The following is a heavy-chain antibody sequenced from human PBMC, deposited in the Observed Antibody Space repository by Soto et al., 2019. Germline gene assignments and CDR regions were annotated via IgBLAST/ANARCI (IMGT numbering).Heavy chain of an antibody. Sequence: QVQLVESGGGVVQPGRSLRLSCAASGFTFSSYGMHWVRQAPGKGLEWVAVIWYDGSNKYYADSVKGRFTISRDNSKNPLYLQMNSLRAEDTAVYYCARDDLGIAVAGTDYWGQGTLVTVSS. V-gene: IGHV3-33*01. CDR1: GFTFSSYG. CDR2: IWYDGSNK. CDR3: ARDDLGIAVAGTDY. D-gene: IGHD6-19*01. J-gene: IGHJ4*02.